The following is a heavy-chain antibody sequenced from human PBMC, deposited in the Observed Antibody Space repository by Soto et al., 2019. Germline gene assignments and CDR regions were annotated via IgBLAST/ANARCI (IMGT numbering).Heavy chain of an antibody. V-gene: IGHV3-30*18. J-gene: IGHJ4*02. CDR3: AKGSYYDFWSGYLYYFDY. CDR1: GFTFSSYG. CDR2: ISYDGSNK. Sequence: GGSLRLSCAASGFTFSSYGMHWVRQAPGKGLEWVAVISYDGSNKYYADSVKGRFTISRDNSKNTLYLQMNSLRAEDTAVYYCAKGSYYDFWSGYLYYFDYWGQGTLVTVSS. D-gene: IGHD3-3*01.